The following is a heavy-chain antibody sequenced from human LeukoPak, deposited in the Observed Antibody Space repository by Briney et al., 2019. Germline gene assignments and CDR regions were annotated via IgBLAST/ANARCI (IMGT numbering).Heavy chain of an antibody. Sequence: KPSETLSLTCTVSGGSISSGSYYWSWIRQPAGKGLEWIGRIYTSGSTNYNPSLKSRVTISVDTSKNQFSLKLCSVTAADTAVYYCARVGFPGSGWPDAFDIWGQGTMVTVSS. CDR1: GGSISSGSYY. D-gene: IGHD6-19*01. V-gene: IGHV4-61*02. CDR2: IYTSGST. J-gene: IGHJ3*02. CDR3: ARVGFPGSGWPDAFDI.